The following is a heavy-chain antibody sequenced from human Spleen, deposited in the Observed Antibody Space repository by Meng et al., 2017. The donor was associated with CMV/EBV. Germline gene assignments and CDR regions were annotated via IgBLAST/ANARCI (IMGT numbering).Heavy chain of an antibody. D-gene: IGHD2-2*01. CDR3: ARLVVVPAGEVVFDY. CDR1: GFTFSAYW. J-gene: IGHJ4*02. V-gene: IGHV3-7*01. Sequence: GGSLRLSCAASGFTFSAYWMSWVRQAPGKGLEWVANIKQDGGETYYVDSVEGRFTVSRDNAKTSLFLEMNSLRAEDTAVYFCARLVVVPAGEVVFDYWGQGILVTVSS. CDR2: IKQDGGET.